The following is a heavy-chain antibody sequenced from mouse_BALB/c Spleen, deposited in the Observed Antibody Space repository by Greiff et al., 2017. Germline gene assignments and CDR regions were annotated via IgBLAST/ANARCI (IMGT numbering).Heavy chain of an antibody. CDR1: GFTFSSYA. CDR2: ISSGGST. D-gene: IGHD1-1*01. Sequence: EVQRVESGGGLVKPGGSLKLSCAASGFTFSSYAMSWVRQTPEKRLEWVASISSGGSTYYPDSVKGRFTISRDNARNILYLQMSSLKSEDTAMYYCAREYGSSYNYAMDYWGQGTSVTVSS. V-gene: IGHV5-6-5*01. J-gene: IGHJ4*01. CDR3: AREYGSSYNYAMDY.